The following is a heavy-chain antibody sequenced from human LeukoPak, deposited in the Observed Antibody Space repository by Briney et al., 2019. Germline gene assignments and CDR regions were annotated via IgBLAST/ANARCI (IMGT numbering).Heavy chain of an antibody. CDR3: ARAVVTTVTTLAS. J-gene: IGHJ4*02. CDR1: GGTFSSYA. Sequence: GASVKVSCKASGGTFSSYAISWVRQAPGQGLEWMGGIIPIFGTANYAQKPQGRVTITTDESTSTAYMELSSLRSEDTAVYYCARAVVTTVTTLASWGQGTLVSVSS. V-gene: IGHV1-69*05. CDR2: IIPIFGTA. D-gene: IGHD4-17*01.